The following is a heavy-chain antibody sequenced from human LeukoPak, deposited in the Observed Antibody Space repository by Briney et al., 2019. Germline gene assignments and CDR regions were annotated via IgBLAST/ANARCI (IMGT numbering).Heavy chain of an antibody. V-gene: IGHV1-46*01. CDR3: ARVNQVRGVIVGFPFDY. CDR1: GYTFTGYY. CDR2: INPSGGST. Sequence: ASVKVSCKASGYTFTGYYMHWVRQAPGQGLEWMGIINPSGGSTSYAQKFQGRVTMTRDTSTSTVYMELSSLRSEDTAVYYCARVNQVRGVIVGFPFDYWGQGTLVTVSS. J-gene: IGHJ4*02. D-gene: IGHD3-10*01.